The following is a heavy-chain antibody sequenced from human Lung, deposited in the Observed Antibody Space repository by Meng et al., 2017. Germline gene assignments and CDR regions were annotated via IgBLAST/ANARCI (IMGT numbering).Heavy chain of an antibody. CDR3: ARKAGNCISTTCYSLDY. CDR2: INAVFRTT. Sequence: SSVKVSCKALGCSFSNYVIGWVRQAPGQGLEWMGGINAVFRTTNYAQKFQGRVTITTDESTSTVYMELTRLTSEDTAVYFCARKAGNCISTTCYSLDYWGQGTQVTVSS. D-gene: IGHD2-2*01. CDR1: GCSFSNYV. V-gene: IGHV1-69*05. J-gene: IGHJ4*02.